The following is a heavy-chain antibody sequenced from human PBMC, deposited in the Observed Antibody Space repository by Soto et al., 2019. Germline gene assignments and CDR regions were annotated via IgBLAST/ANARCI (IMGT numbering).Heavy chain of an antibody. CDR1: GGSFRGFY. J-gene: IGHJ4*02. Sequence: PSETLSLTCAVSGGSFRGFYWTWIRQSPGKGLEWLGDINHVGITNYNPSLRSRVIISADTSKNQISLKLTSATAGDTAVYYWARGVGSSPPRYWGRGTLVTVSS. CDR3: ARGVGSSPPRY. V-gene: IGHV4-34*01. CDR2: INHVGIT. D-gene: IGHD1-26*01.